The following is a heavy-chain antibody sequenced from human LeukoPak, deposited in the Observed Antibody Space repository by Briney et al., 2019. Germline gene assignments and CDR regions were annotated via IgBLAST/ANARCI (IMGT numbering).Heavy chain of an antibody. D-gene: IGHD5-18*01. Sequence: GGSLRLSRATSGFTFSNYAMSWVRQASGKGLEWVSGISGSGGSTYYADSVKGHFTISRDNSKNTLYLQMNSLRAEDTAIYYCAKDLIAYSYGYAGRSNFDYWGQGTLVTVSS. CDR1: GFTFSNYA. CDR3: AKDLIAYSYGYAGRSNFDY. J-gene: IGHJ4*02. V-gene: IGHV3-23*01. CDR2: ISGSGGST.